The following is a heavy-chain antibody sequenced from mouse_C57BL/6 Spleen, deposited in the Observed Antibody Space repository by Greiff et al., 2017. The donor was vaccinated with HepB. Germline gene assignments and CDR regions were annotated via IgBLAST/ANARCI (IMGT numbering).Heavy chain of an antibody. Sequence: VLLQQSGPELVKPGASVKISCKASGYSFTGYYMNWVKQSPEKSLEWIGEINPSTGGTTYNQKFKAKATLTVDKSSSTAYMQLKSLTSEDSAVYDCASATMGYYAMDYWGQGTSVTVSS. CDR2: INPSTGGT. V-gene: IGHV1-42*01. D-gene: IGHD2-1*01. CDR1: GYSFTGYY. CDR3: ASATMGYYAMDY. J-gene: IGHJ4*01.